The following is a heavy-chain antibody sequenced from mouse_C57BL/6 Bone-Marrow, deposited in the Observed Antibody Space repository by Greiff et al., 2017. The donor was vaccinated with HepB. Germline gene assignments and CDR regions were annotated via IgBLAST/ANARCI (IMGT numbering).Heavy chain of an antibody. CDR1: GFTFSSYG. CDR3: ARGYSITTVVEGYFDV. D-gene: IGHD1-1*01. CDR2: ISSGGSYT. V-gene: IGHV5-6*01. Sequence: DVQLVESGGDLVKPGGSLKLSCAASGFTFSSYGMSWVRQTPDKRLEWVATISSGGSYTYYPDSVKGRFTISRDNAKNTLYLQMSSLKSEDTAMYYCARGYSITTVVEGYFDVWGTGTTVTVSS. J-gene: IGHJ1*03.